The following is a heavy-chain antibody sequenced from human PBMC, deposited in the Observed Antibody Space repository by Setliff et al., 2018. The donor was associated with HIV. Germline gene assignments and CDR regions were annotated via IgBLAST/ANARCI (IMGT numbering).Heavy chain of an antibody. CDR2: ISIGSGAAI. J-gene: IGHJ4*02. Sequence: GGSLRLSCAASGFTFRNYNFNWVRQAPGRGLEWVSSISIGSGAAIYYAESVQGRFTVSRDNSKNSLYLQMNSLRVEDTAVYFCVRDGVGTTPFDYWGQGSLVTVSS. CDR1: GFTFRNYN. V-gene: IGHV3-21*01. D-gene: IGHD1-26*01. CDR3: VRDGVGTTPFDY.